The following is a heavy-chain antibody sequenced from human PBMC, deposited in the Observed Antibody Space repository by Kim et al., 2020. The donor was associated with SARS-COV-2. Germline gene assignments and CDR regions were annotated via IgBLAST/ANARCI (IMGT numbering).Heavy chain of an antibody. V-gene: IGHV4-59*13. CDR1: GGSISSYY. CDR3: ARGDWSLDY. J-gene: IGHJ4*02. D-gene: IGHD3-3*01. Sequence: SETLSLPCTVSGGSISSYYWTWIRQPPGKGLEWIGYIYYSGSTNYNPSLKIRVTISVDTSKNQFSLKLSSVTAAATAVYYCARGDWSLDYWGQGTLVTVS. CDR2: IYYSGST.